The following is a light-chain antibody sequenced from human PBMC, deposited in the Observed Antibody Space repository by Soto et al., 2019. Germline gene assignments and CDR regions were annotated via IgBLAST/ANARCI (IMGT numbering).Light chain of an antibody. V-gene: IGLV2-14*01. CDR3: SSYTSSSTPWV. J-gene: IGLJ3*02. CDR2: DVS. CDR1: SSDVGGYNY. Sequence: QSALTQPASVSGSPGQSITISCTGTSSDVGGYNYVSWYQQHPGKAPKLMIYDVSNRPSGVSNRFSGSKSGNTASLTISGPQAEDEADYYCSSYTSSSTPWVFGGGTKVTVL.